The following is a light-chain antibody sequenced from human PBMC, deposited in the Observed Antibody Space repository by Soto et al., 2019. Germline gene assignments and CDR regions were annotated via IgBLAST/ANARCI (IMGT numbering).Light chain of an antibody. CDR3: QQYYPYRT. J-gene: IGKJ1*01. CDR1: QTISSW. CDR2: KAS. V-gene: IGKV1-5*03. Sequence: EIRMSQSLSALSGSVGDRVTITCRASQTISSWLAWYQQKPGKAPKLLIYKASTLKSGVPSRFSGSGSGTEFTLTICSLPPDDFATYYSQQYYPYRTFGQGTKVDI.